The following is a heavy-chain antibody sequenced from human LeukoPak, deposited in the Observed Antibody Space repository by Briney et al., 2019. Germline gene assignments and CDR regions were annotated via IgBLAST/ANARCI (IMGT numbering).Heavy chain of an antibody. V-gene: IGHV3-23*01. J-gene: IGHJ3*01. CDR1: GFTFSSYA. Sequence: QPGGSLRLSCAASGFTFSSYAMSWVRQAPGKGLEWVPAISGSGGSTYYADSVEGRFTISRDNSKNTLYLQMNSLRAEDTAVYYCAKGWFVQYVPPVVWGQGTMVTVSS. CDR3: AKGWFVQYVPPVV. D-gene: IGHD3-10*01. CDR2: ISGSGGST.